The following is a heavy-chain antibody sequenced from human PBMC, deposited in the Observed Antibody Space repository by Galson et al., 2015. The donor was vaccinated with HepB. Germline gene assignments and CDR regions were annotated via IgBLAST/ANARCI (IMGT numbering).Heavy chain of an antibody. D-gene: IGHD5-18*01. V-gene: IGHV3-7*01. J-gene: IGHJ4*02. Sequence: SLRLSCAASGFTFSSYWMSWVRQAPGKGLEWVANIKQGGSEKYYVDSVKGRFTISRDNAKNSLYLQMNSLRAEDTAVYYCARVDTAMPNGPGPFDYWGQGTLVTVSS. CDR1: GFTFSSYW. CDR2: IKQGGSEK. CDR3: ARVDTAMPNGPGPFDY.